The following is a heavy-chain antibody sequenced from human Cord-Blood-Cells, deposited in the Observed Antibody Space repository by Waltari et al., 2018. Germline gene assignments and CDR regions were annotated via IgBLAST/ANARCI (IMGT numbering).Heavy chain of an antibody. CDR2: INPNSGNT. V-gene: IGHV1-8*01. CDR3: ASPSGSYYRRYYYYGMDV. Sequence: QVQLVQSGAEVKKPGASVKVSCKASGYTFTSYDINWVRQATGQGLEWMGWINPNSGNTGYAQKSQGRVTMTRNTSISTAYMELSSLRSEDTAVYYCASPSGSYYRRYYYYGMDVWGQGTTVTVSS. D-gene: IGHD1-26*01. J-gene: IGHJ6*02. CDR1: GYTFTSYD.